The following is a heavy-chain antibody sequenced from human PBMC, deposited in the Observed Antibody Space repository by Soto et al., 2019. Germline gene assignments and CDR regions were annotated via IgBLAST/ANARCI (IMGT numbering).Heavy chain of an antibody. V-gene: IGHV1-69*13. CDR3: ARGGGYSTNEPYFDY. D-gene: IGHD4-4*01. Sequence: GASVKVSCKASGGTFSSYAISWVRQAPGQGLEWMGGIIPIFGTANYAQKFQGRITITADESTSTAYMELSSLRSEDTAVYYCARGGGYSTNEPYFDYWGQGTLVTVSS. J-gene: IGHJ4*02. CDR2: IIPIFGTA. CDR1: GGTFSSYA.